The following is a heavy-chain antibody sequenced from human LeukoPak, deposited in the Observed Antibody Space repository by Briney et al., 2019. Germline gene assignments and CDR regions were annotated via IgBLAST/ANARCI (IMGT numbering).Heavy chain of an antibody. J-gene: IGHJ4*02. D-gene: IGHD4-17*01. CDR3: ARGLDGDVFDY. CDR2: INHSGST. CDR1: GGXFSGYY. Sequence: SETLSLTCVVYGGXFSGYYCSWIRQPPGKGLEWIGEINHSGSTNYNPSLKSRVTISVDTSKNQFSLKLSSVTAAGTAVYYCARGLDGDVFDYWGQGTLVTVSS. V-gene: IGHV4-34*01.